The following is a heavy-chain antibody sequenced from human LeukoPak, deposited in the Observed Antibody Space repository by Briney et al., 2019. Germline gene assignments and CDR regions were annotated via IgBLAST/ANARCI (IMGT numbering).Heavy chain of an antibody. J-gene: IGHJ6*03. D-gene: IGHD3-10*02. V-gene: IGHV4-38-2*01. CDR1: GYSISSGNY. CDR2: IYHSGST. CDR3: ASRLFGELFPDYYYYMDV. Sequence: PSETLSLTCSVSGYSISSGNYWGWIRLPPGKGLQWIGSIYHSGSTYYNPSLKSRVTISVDTSKNQFSLKLSSVTAADTAVYYCASRLFGELFPDYYYYMDVWGKGTTVTISS.